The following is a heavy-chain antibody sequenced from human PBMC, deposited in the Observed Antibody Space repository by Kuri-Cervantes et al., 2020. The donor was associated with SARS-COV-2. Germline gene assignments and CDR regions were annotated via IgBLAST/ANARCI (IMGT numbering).Heavy chain of an antibody. Sequence: SVKVSCKASGGTFSSYAISWVRQAPGQGLEWMGGIIPIFGTANYAQKFQGRVTITADESTSTGYMEVSSLTSEDTAVYYCARSSGRHLYSPSGNWFDPWGQETLVTVSS. CDR3: ARSSGRHLYSPSGNWFDP. V-gene: IGHV1-69*13. J-gene: IGHJ5*02. D-gene: IGHD3-10*01. CDR1: GGTFSSYA. CDR2: IIPIFGTA.